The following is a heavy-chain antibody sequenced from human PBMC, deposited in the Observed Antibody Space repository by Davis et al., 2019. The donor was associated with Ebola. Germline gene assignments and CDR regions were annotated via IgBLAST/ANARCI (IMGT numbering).Heavy chain of an antibody. V-gene: IGHV1-2*02. CDR3: ARDDKVMHFDY. J-gene: IGHJ4*02. CDR1: GFTFTDYY. D-gene: IGHD3-22*01. CDR2: ISLNSGGT. Sequence: ASVKVSCKASGFTFTDYYMHWVRQAPGQGPEWMGWISLNSGGTKYSHKFQGRVTMTRDTSINTAHMELSGLRSDDTAVYYCARDDKVMHFDYWGQGTLVTVSS.